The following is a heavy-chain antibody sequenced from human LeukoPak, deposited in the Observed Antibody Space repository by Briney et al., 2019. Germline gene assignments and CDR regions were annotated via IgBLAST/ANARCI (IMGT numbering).Heavy chain of an antibody. CDR1: GGSFSGYY. CDR2: INHSGST. J-gene: IGHJ6*03. CDR3: ARLGRGSSSFYYYYYMDV. Sequence: QASETLSLTCAVYGGSFSGYYWSWIRQPPGKGLEWIGEINHSGSTNYNPSLKSRVPISVATSKHQFSLKLSSVTAADTAVYYCARLGRGSSSFYYYYYMDVWGKGTTVTVSS. V-gene: IGHV4-34*01. D-gene: IGHD6-6*01.